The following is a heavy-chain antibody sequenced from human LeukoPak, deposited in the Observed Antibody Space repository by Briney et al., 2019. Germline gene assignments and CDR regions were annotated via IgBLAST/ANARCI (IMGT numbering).Heavy chain of an antibody. CDR1: GFTVSSNY. CDR3: AREENYGAFIAY. J-gene: IGHJ4*02. V-gene: IGHV3-53*01. Sequence: GGSLRLSCAASGFTVSSNYMSWVRQAPGKGLEWVSVIYSGGSTYYADSVKGRFTISRDNSKNTLYLQMNSLRAGDTAVYYCAREENYGAFIAYWGQGTLVTVSS. D-gene: IGHD4-17*01. CDR2: IYSGGST.